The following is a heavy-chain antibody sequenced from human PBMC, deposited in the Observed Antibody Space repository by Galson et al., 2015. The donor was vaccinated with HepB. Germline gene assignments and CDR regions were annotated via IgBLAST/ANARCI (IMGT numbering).Heavy chain of an antibody. Sequence: SLRLSCAASGFTFSSYSMNWVRQAPGKGLEWVSSISSSSSYIYYADSVKGRFTISRDNAKNSLYLQMNSLRAEDTAVYYCARDRMGDWGSRDYFDYWGQGTLVTVSS. J-gene: IGHJ4*02. CDR2: ISSSSSYI. D-gene: IGHD2-21*02. CDR1: GFTFSSYS. CDR3: ARDRMGDWGSRDYFDY. V-gene: IGHV3-21*01.